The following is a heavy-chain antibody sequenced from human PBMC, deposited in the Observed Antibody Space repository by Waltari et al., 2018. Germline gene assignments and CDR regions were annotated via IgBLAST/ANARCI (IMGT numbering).Heavy chain of an antibody. D-gene: IGHD2-2*01. CDR2: IYYSGSP. CDR3: ARVTFQLPRYSRPGDYYYGMDV. J-gene: IGHJ6*02. CDR1: GGSISSYY. V-gene: IGHV4-59*01. Sequence: QVQLQESGPGLVKPSETLSLTCTVSGGSISSYYWSWIRQPPGQGLEWIGSIYYSGSPNYNPSLKSRVTISVDTSKNQFSLKLSSVTAADTAVYYCARVTFQLPRYSRPGDYYYGMDVWGQGTTVTVSS.